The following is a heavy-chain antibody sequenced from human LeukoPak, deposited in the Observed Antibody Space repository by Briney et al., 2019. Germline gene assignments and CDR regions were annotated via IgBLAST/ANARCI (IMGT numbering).Heavy chain of an antibody. J-gene: IGHJ6*02. CDR3: ARMADYYYYGIDV. D-gene: IGHD5-24*01. V-gene: IGHV3-74*01. Sequence: GGSLTLSCAASGFTFSSYWMHWVRQAPGKGLVWVSRINSDGSSTSYADSVKGRFTISRDNAKNTLYLQMNSLRAEDMAVYYCARMADYYYYGIDVWGQGTTVTVSS. CDR2: INSDGSST. CDR1: GFTFSSYW.